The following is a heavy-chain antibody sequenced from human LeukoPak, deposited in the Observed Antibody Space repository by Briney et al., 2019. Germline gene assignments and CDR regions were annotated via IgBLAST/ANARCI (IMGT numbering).Heavy chain of an antibody. CDR1: GFTLSSYA. V-gene: IGHV3-23*01. CDR2: TSSSDAGT. CDR3: AREEYDYVWGSYRPHDY. D-gene: IGHD3-16*02. J-gene: IGHJ4*02. Sequence: GGSLRLSCAASGFTLSSYAMSWVRQAPGKGLEWVSATSSSDAGTYYAESVRGRFTISRDNSKNTLFLQMNSLRAEDAAVYYCAREEYDYVWGSYRPHDYWGQGTLVTVSS.